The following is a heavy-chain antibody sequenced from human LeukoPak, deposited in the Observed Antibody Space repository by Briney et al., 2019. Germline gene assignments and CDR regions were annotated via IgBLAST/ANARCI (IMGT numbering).Heavy chain of an antibody. CDR1: GFTFSSYF. D-gene: IGHD3-22*01. J-gene: IGHJ4*02. CDR3: ARDIYYDSSGYYGSVY. CDR2: MSYDGTNI. Sequence: GGSLRLSCAAPGFTFSSYFMYWVRQAPGKGLEWVALMSYDGTNIYYADSVKGRFTISRDNAKNSLYLQMNSLRAEDTAVYYCARDIYYDSSGYYGSVYWGQGTLVTVSS. V-gene: IGHV3-30-3*01.